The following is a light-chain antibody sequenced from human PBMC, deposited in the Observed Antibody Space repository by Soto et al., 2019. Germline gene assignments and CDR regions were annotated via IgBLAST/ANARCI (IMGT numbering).Light chain of an antibody. CDR1: QSVSSSY. J-gene: IGKJ1*01. CDR2: GAS. CDR3: QQYGSSPTWT. Sequence: EIVLTQSPGTLSLSPGERATLSCRASQSVSSSYLAWYQQKPGQAPRLLIYGASSRATGIPDRFSGSGSGTYFTLTISRLEPEDFAVYYCQQYGSSPTWTFGQGNKVEIK. V-gene: IGKV3-20*01.